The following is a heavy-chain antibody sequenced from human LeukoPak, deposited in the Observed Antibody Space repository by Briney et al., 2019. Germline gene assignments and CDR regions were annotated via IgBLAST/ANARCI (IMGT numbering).Heavy chain of an antibody. CDR2: IIPIFGTA. CDR3: ARDLGYYYDSSGEYFQH. D-gene: IGHD3-22*01. J-gene: IGHJ1*01. V-gene: IGHV1-69*13. Sequence: SMKVSCKASGGTFSSYAISWVRQAPGQGLEWMGGIIPIFGTANYAQKFQGRVTITADESTSTAYMELSSLRSEDTAVYYCARDLGYYYDSSGEYFQHWGQGTLVTVSS. CDR1: GGTFSSYA.